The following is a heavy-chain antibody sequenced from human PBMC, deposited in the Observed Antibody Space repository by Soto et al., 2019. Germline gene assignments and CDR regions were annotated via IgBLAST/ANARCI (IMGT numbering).Heavy chain of an antibody. D-gene: IGHD3-9*01. J-gene: IGHJ3*01. CDR1: GFSFSSYW. Sequence: EVQLVESGGGLVQPGGSLRLSCADSGFSFSSYWMHWVRQGPGKGLVWVARINTDGSSTNYAASVKGRFTISRDNAKNTLDLQLNSLRAEDTAVYYCARSPGGYYIDWGQGTMVTVSS. V-gene: IGHV3-74*01. CDR2: INTDGSST. CDR3: ARSPGGYYID.